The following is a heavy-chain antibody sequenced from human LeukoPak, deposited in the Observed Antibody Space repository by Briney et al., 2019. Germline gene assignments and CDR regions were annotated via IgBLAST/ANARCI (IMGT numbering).Heavy chain of an antibody. CDR1: GYTFTSYY. CDR3: ARTYYDFWSGYYTGWYYFDY. V-gene: IGHV1-2*02. J-gene: IGHJ4*02. Sequence: GASVKVSCKASGYTFTSYYMHWVRQAPGQGLEWMGWINPNSGGTNYAQKFQGRVTMTRDTSISTAYMELSRLRSDDTAVYYCARTYYDFWSGYYTGWYYFDYWGQGTLVTVSS. CDR2: INPNSGGT. D-gene: IGHD3-3*01.